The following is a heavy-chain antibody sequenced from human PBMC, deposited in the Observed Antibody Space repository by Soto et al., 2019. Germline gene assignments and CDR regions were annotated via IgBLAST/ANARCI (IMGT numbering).Heavy chain of an antibody. Sequence: SQTLSLTCAISGDSVSSNSAAWNWIRQSPSRGLEWLGRTYYRSKWYNDYAVSVKSRITINPDTSKNQFSLQLNSVTPEDTAVYYCARDVVVTMVRGVSFNWFDPWGQGTLVTVSS. CDR1: GDSVSSNSAA. D-gene: IGHD3-10*01. CDR2: TYYRSKWYN. J-gene: IGHJ5*02. V-gene: IGHV6-1*01. CDR3: ARDVVVTMVRGVSFNWFDP.